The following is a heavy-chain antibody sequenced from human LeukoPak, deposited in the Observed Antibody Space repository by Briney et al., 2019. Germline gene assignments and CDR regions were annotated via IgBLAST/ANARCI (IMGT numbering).Heavy chain of an antibody. D-gene: IGHD2-2*01. Sequence: SETLSLTCTVSGGSISSSSYYWCWIRQPPGKGLEWIGSIYYSGSTYYNPSLKSRVTISVDTSKNQFSLKLSSVTAADTAVYYCARRGVVVVPAAMRPFDYWGQGTLVTVSS. V-gene: IGHV4-39*01. CDR3: ARRGVVVVPAAMRPFDY. CDR2: IYYSGST. J-gene: IGHJ4*02. CDR1: GGSISSSSYY.